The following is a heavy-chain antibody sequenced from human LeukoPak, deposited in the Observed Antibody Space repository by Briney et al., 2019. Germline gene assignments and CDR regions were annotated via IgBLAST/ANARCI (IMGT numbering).Heavy chain of an antibody. Sequence: SETLSLTCIVSGDSVTNYYWSWIRQPPGKGLEWIGYISYRGSTNYNPSLKSRVTISADTSKNQFSLKLSSVTAADTAVYYCARDRPLGYCSSTSCYTGGPKAFDIWGQGTMVTVSS. CDR1: GDSVTNYY. V-gene: IGHV4-59*02. J-gene: IGHJ3*02. D-gene: IGHD2-2*02. CDR2: ISYRGST. CDR3: ARDRPLGYCSSTSCYTGGPKAFDI.